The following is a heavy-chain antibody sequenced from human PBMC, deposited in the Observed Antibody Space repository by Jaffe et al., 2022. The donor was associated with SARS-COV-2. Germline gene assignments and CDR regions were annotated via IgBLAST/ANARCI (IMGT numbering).Heavy chain of an antibody. V-gene: IGHV4-39*01. Sequence: QLQLQESGPGLMKPSETLSLTCTVSGGSISTTTYYWVWIRQPPGKGLEWIGSIYHSGTTYYNSSLRSRVTISVDTSKNQFSLKLSSVTAADTAVYYCARHCSSSSCYRWSFDNWGQGTLVTVSS. CDR2: IYHSGTT. CDR3: ARHCSSSSCYRWSFDN. CDR1: GGSISTTTYY. J-gene: IGHJ4*02. D-gene: IGHD2-2*01.